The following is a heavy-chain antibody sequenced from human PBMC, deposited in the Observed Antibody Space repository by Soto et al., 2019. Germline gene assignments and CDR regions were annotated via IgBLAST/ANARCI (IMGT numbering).Heavy chain of an antibody. V-gene: IGHV3-23*01. D-gene: IGHD3-9*01. CDR1: GFTFSSYA. J-gene: IGHJ4*02. CDR2: ISGSGGSA. CDR3: AKASDDDDILTGLH. Sequence: EVQLLESGGGLVQPGGSLSISCAASGFTFSSYAMSWVRQAPGKGLECLSTISGSGGSAYYADSVKGRFTITRDNSKNTLHLQMNRLRAEDTAVYYCAKASDDDDILTGLHWGQGTLVTVS.